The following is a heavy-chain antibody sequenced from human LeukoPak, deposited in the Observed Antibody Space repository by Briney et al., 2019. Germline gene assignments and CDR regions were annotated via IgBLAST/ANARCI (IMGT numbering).Heavy chain of an antibody. J-gene: IGHJ4*02. CDR1: EFTFSSCA. Sequence: GGSLRLSCTASEFTFSSCAMSWVRQAPGKGLEWVSLTTATGTTTYYADSVKGRFTISRDSSKNTLYLQMNSLRAEDTAIYYCAKDLDSSGFLVPFDSWGQGTLVTVSS. CDR2: TTATGTTT. D-gene: IGHD3-22*01. CDR3: AKDLDSSGFLVPFDS. V-gene: IGHV3-23*01.